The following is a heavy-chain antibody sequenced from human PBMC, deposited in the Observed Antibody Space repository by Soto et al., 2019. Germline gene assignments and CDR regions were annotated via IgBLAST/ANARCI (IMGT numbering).Heavy chain of an antibody. CDR2: IVPILDIA. J-gene: IGHJ5*02. CDR3: ARVGDSSGYDGNWFDP. CDR1: GGTFSSYT. V-gene: IGHV1-69*02. Sequence: QVQLVQSGAEVKKPGSSVKVSCKASGGTFSSYTISWVRQVPGQGLEWMGRIVPILDIANYAQKFQGRVTITADKSTSTAYMELSSLRSEDTAVYYCARVGDSSGYDGNWFDPWGQGPLVTFSS. D-gene: IGHD3-22*01.